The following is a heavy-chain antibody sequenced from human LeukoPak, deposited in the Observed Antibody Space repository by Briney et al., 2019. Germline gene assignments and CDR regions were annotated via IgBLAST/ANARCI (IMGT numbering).Heavy chain of an antibody. V-gene: IGHV3-30*04. D-gene: IGHD3-10*01. CDR2: ISNDGVNK. J-gene: IGHJ6*02. CDR3: VRYASGSYYDGGV. CDR1: GFFFSTYD. Sequence: PGGSLRLSCAASGFFFSTYDMHWVRQAPGKGLEWVAFISNDGVNKYHADSVKGRFTISRDNSKNTVYLQMNSLTADDTAVYYCVRYASGSYYDGGVWGQGTTVTVSS.